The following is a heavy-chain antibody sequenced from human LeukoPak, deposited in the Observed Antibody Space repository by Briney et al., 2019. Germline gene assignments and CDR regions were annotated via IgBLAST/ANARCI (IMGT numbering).Heavy chain of an antibody. V-gene: IGHV3-21*01. CDR3: ARDQATYYDLPDAFDI. CDR2: ISSSSSYI. CDR1: GFTFSSYS. J-gene: IGHJ3*02. D-gene: IGHD3-3*01. Sequence: AGGSLRLSCAASGFTFSSYSMNWVRQAPGKGLEWVSSISSSSSYIYYADSVKGRFTISRDNAKNSLYLQMNSLRAEDTAVYYCARDQATYYDLPDAFDIWGQGTMVTVSS.